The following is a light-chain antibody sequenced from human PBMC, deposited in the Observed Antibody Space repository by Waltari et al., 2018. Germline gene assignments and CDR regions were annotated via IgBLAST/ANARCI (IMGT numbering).Light chain of an antibody. CDR1: NSDIGIYHY. Sequence: QSALTQPASVSGSPGQSLTISCPGTNSDIGIYHYVSWYQQPPGKAPKLIIYEVNNRPSGVSNRFSGSKSGNTASLTISGLQPEDEADYYCTSFTTIGIPLVFGGGTKLTVL. V-gene: IGLV2-14*01. CDR3: TSFTTIGIPLV. J-gene: IGLJ3*02. CDR2: EVN.